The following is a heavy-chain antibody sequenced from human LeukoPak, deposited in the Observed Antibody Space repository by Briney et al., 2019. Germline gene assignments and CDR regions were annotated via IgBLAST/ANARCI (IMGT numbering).Heavy chain of an antibody. CDR3: AKAPASRGDYFDY. Sequence: GRSLRLSCAASGFTFSSYGIHWVRQAPGKGLEWVAVISYDGSNKYYADSVKGRFTISRDNSKNTLYLQMNSLRAEDTAVYYCAKAPASRGDYFDYWGQGTLVTVSS. J-gene: IGHJ4*02. V-gene: IGHV3-30*18. CDR1: GFTFSSYG. D-gene: IGHD2-2*01. CDR2: ISYDGSNK.